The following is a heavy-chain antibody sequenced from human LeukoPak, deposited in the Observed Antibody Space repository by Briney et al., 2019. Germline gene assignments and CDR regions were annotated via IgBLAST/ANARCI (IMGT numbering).Heavy chain of an antibody. V-gene: IGHV3-23*01. D-gene: IGHD2-21*02. CDR1: EFTFSIYA. Sequence: GGSLRLSCAASEFTFSIYAMTWARQAPGKGLEWVSVISDSGGRTHYADPVEGRFTISRDNSKNTLFLQMNSLRGEDTAVYYCARDGVTSSVVYWGQGTLVTVSS. J-gene: IGHJ4*02. CDR3: ARDGVTSSVVY. CDR2: ISDSGGRT.